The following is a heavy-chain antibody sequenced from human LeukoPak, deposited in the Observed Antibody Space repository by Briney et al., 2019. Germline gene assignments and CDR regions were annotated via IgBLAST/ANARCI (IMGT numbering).Heavy chain of an antibody. J-gene: IGHJ4*02. V-gene: IGHV3-23*01. D-gene: IGHD6-19*01. Sequence: PGGSLRLSCAASGFTFISYAMSWVRQAPGKGLEWVSSISGSGDRTSYADSVQGRFTISRDNSRNTLYLELNSLRAEDAAVYFCAMAVIGSGWTLDYWGQGTLVTVS. CDR3: AMAVIGSGWTLDY. CDR2: ISGSGDRT. CDR1: GFTFISYA.